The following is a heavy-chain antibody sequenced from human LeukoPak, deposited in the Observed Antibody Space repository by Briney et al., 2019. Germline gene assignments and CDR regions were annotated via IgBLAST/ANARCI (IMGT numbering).Heavy chain of an antibody. D-gene: IGHD6-13*01. CDR2: IYYSGST. V-gene: IGHV4-59*01. CDR3: ARTYSSRGPYYYGMDV. Sequence: SETLSLTCTVSGGSISSYYWSWIRQPPGKGLEWIGYIYYSGSTNYNPSLKSRVIISVDTSKNQFSLKLSSVTAADTAVYYCARTYSSRGPYYYGMDVWGQGTTVTVSS. J-gene: IGHJ6*02. CDR1: GGSISSYY.